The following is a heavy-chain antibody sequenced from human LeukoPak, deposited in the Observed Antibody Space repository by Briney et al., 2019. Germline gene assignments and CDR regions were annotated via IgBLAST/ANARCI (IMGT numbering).Heavy chain of an antibody. V-gene: IGHV3-30*18. CDR2: ISNDGSDN. CDR3: AKDRDIVVVPEALGY. J-gene: IGHJ4*02. Sequence: GGSLRLSCAASGFTFSSYGMHWVRQAPGKGLEWVAVISNDGSDNYYADSVKGRFTISRDNSKNTLDLQMNSLRVEDTAVYYCAKDRDIVVVPEALGYWGPGTLVTVSS. D-gene: IGHD2-2*01. CDR1: GFTFSSYG.